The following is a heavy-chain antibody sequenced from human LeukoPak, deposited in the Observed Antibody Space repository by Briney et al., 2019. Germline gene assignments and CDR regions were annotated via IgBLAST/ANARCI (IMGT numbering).Heavy chain of an antibody. Sequence: ASVKVSCKASGYTFTGYYLHWVRQAPGQGLEWMGWINPNSGGTKSAQKFQGRVTMTRDTSISTAYMELSSLRSDDTAVYYCARVPYDSSGYDAHFDYWGQGTLVTVSS. CDR2: INPNSGGT. V-gene: IGHV1-2*02. J-gene: IGHJ4*02. CDR1: GYTFTGYY. CDR3: ARVPYDSSGYDAHFDY. D-gene: IGHD3-22*01.